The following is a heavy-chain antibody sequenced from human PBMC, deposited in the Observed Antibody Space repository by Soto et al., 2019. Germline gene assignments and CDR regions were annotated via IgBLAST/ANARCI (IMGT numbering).Heavy chain of an antibody. CDR3: AGDRYCSGGSCYKWGYYYYYGMDV. J-gene: IGHJ6*02. Sequence: PSQTLSLTCAISGDSVSSNSAAWNWIRQSPSRGLEWLGRTYYRSKWYNDYAVSVKSRITINPDTSKNQFSLQLNSVTPEDTAVYYCAGDRYCSGGSCYKWGYYYYYGMDVWGQGTTVTVSS. CDR1: GDSVSSNSAA. CDR2: TYYRSKWYN. V-gene: IGHV6-1*01. D-gene: IGHD2-15*01.